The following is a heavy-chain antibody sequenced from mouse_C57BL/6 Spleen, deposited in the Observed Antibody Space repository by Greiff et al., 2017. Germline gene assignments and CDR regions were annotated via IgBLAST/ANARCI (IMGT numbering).Heavy chain of an antibody. CDR1: GYAFTNYL. CDR2: INPGSGGT. Sequence: QVQLQQSGAELVRPGTSVKVSCKASGYAFTNYLIEWVQQRPGQGLEWIGVINPGSGGTNYNEKFKGKATLTADKSSSTAYMQLSSLTSEDSAVYCCARGTTAFDYWGQGTTLTVSS. CDR3: ARGTTAFDY. V-gene: IGHV1-54*01. J-gene: IGHJ2*01. D-gene: IGHD1-2*01.